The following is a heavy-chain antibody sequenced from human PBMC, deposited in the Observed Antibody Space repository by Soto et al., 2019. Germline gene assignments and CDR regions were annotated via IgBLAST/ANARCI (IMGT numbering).Heavy chain of an antibody. CDR1: GGSISRDHYH. J-gene: IGHJ6*02. V-gene: IGHV4-30-4*01. D-gene: IGHD4-17*01. Sequence: QVQLQESGLGLVRPSQTLSLTCTVSGGSISRDHYHWTWILQTPGKGLEWIGYIHYSGSVYYNPSLQRRVTMSVGTSKNLVSLKLSSVTAADTAVYFCVREDDGGDRDYYGLDVWGQGTTVTVSS. CDR2: IHYSGSV. CDR3: VREDDGGDRDYYGLDV.